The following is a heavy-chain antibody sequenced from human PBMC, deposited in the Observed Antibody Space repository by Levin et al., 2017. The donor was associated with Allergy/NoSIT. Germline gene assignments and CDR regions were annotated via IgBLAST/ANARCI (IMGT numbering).Heavy chain of an antibody. CDR1: GYSFTSYW. CDR3: ARRRGEETQGRHYYGMDV. Sequence: GESLKISCKGSGYSFTSYWIGWVRQMPGKGLEWMGTIYPGDSDTRYSPSFQGQVTTSAEKSISTAYLQWSSLKASDTAMYYCARRRGEETQGRHYYGMDVWGQGTTVTVSS. CDR2: IYPGDSDT. J-gene: IGHJ6*02. V-gene: IGHV5-51*01. D-gene: IGHD3-10*01.